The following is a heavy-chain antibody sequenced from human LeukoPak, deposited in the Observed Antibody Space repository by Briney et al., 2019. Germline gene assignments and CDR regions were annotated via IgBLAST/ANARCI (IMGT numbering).Heavy chain of an antibody. CDR1: GLTFSSYT. Sequence: GGSLRLSCAASGLTFSSYTMNWVRQAPGRGLEWVSCISYSSNYIYYADSVKGRFTTSRDNTKNSLYLQMNSLRAEDTAVYYCARERGSGWGGGIQHWGQGTLVTVSS. CDR3: ARERGSGWGGGIQH. J-gene: IGHJ1*01. D-gene: IGHD6-19*01. V-gene: IGHV3-21*01. CDR2: ISYSSNYI.